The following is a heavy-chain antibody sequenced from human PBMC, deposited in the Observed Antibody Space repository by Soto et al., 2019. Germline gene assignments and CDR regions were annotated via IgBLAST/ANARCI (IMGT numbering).Heavy chain of an antibody. V-gene: IGHV1-18*01. CDR3: ARLGSGSYLYYYYYGMDV. Sequence: QVQLVQSGAEVKKPGASVKVSCKASGYTFTSYGISWVRQAPGQGLEWMGWISAYNGNTNYAQKLQGRVTMTTDTSTSTAYMELRSLGSDDTAVYYCARLGSGSYLYYYYYGMDVWGQGTTVTVSS. J-gene: IGHJ6*02. CDR1: GYTFTSYG. D-gene: IGHD3-10*01. CDR2: ISAYNGNT.